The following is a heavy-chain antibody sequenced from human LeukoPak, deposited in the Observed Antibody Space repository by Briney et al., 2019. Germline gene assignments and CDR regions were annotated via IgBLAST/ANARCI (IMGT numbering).Heavy chain of an antibody. CDR2: INHGGST. CDR1: GGSLSAYY. D-gene: IGHD5-24*01. V-gene: IGHV4-34*01. CDR3: ARDVSGDGYKTD. J-gene: IGHJ4*02. Sequence: PSETLSLTCAVYGGSLSAYYWTWIRQPPGKGLEWIGEINHGGSTNYNPSLKSRVTISVDTSKNQLSLKLSSVTAADTAVYFCARDVSGDGYKTDWGQGTLVTVSS.